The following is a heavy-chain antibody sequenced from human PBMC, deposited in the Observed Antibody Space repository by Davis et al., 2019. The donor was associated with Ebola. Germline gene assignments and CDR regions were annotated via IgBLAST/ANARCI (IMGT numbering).Heavy chain of an antibody. Sequence: PGGSLRLSCAASGFTFSDYYMSWIRQAPGKGLEWVSYISSSGSTIYYADSVKGRFTISRDNAKNSLYLQMNSLRAEDTAVYYCARDRTDILTGLDAFDIWGQGTMVTVSS. CDR3: ARDRTDILTGLDAFDI. CDR1: GFTFSDYY. CDR2: ISSSGSTI. D-gene: IGHD3-9*01. V-gene: IGHV3-11*01. J-gene: IGHJ3*02.